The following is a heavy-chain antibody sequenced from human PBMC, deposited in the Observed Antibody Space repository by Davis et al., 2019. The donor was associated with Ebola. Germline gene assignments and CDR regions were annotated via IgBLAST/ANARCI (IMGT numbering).Heavy chain of an antibody. CDR2: INPNFGGK. CDR1: GYSFAAHY. CDR3: ARGHTYGRWDDWFDP. J-gene: IGHJ5*02. V-gene: IGHV1-2*06. Sequence: ASVKVSCKASGYSFAAHYIHWVRQAPGQGLEWMGRINPNFGGKIYAQKFQDRLTLTIDTSINTAYMELDRLRSDDTAVYYCARGHTYGRWDDWFDPWGQGTLVTVSS. D-gene: IGHD4-17*01.